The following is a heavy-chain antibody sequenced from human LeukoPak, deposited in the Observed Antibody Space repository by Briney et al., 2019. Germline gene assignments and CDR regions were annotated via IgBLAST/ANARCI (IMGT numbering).Heavy chain of an antibody. V-gene: IGHV3-21*04. CDR1: GFTFNNYI. D-gene: IGHD3-22*01. Sequence: PGGSLRLSCAASGFTFNNYIMNRVRQAPGKGLEWVSSISSSSDYIYYADSVKGRFTISRDNSKNTLYLQMNSLRAEDTAVYYCAKPFDYYDSSDAFDIWGQGTMVTVSS. CDR2: ISSSSDYI. J-gene: IGHJ3*02. CDR3: AKPFDYYDSSDAFDI.